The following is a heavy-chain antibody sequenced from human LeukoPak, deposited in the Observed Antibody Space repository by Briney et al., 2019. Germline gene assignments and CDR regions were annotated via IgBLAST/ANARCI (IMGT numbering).Heavy chain of an antibody. CDR2: INPNSGGT. J-gene: IGHJ6*03. D-gene: IGHD3-3*01. CDR3: ARVSITIFGVVIYYYYYYMDV. V-gene: IGHV1-2*02. CDR1: GYTFTGYY. Sequence: ASVKVSCKASGYTFTGYYMHWVRQAPGQGLEWMGWINPNSGGTNYAQKFQGRVTMTRDTSISTAYMELSRLRADDTAVYYCARVSITIFGVVIYYYYYYMDVWGKGTTVTVSS.